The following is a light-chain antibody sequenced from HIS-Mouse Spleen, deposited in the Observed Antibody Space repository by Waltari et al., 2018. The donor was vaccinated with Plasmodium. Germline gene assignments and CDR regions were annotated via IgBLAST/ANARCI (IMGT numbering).Light chain of an antibody. Sequence: QSALTQPRSVSGSPGQSVTISCTGTSRDVCGYNYVSWYQQHPGKAPKLMIYDFSKRPSGVPDRFSGSKSGNTASLTISGLQAEDEADYYCCSYAGSYTWVFGGGTKLTVL. CDR3: CSYAGSYTWV. CDR2: DFS. CDR1: SRDVCGYNY. V-gene: IGLV2-11*01. J-gene: IGLJ3*02.